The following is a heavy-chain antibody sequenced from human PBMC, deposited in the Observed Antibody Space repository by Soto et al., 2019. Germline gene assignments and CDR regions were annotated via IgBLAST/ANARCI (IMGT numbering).Heavy chain of an antibody. Sequence: QVQLQESGPGLVKPSQTLSLTCTVSGGSVSDGGYYWSWIRQHPGKGLEWLGTIYYSGSTHYNPSLKSRLRISLDMSKNQSSLKLSSVTAADTATYYCARDFGAGADYYGSRPWGQGTLVTVSS. D-gene: IGHD3-10*01. CDR1: GGSVSDGGYY. CDR2: IYYSGST. CDR3: ARDFGAGADYYGSRP. V-gene: IGHV4-31*03. J-gene: IGHJ5*02.